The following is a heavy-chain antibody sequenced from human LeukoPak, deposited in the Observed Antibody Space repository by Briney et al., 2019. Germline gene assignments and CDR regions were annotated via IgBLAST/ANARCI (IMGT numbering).Heavy chain of an antibody. D-gene: IGHD6-19*01. V-gene: IGHV3-7*01. CDR1: GFTFSSYW. Sequence: GGSLRLSCAASGFTFSSYWMSWVRQAPGKGLEWVANIKQDGSEKYYVDSVKGRFTISRDNAKNSLYLQMNSLRAEDTAVYYCACRGGSSGWSGGYWGQGTLVTASS. CDR3: ACRGGSSGWSGGY. J-gene: IGHJ4*02. CDR2: IKQDGSEK.